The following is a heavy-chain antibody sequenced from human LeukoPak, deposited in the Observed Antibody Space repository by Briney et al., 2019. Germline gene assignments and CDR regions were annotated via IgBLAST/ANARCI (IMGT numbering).Heavy chain of an antibody. CDR2: IYYSGSTND. D-gene: IGHD5-18*01. CDR1: GVSISDFY. V-gene: IGHV4-59*08. CDR3: ARRGYSYGPSGSFDF. J-gene: IGHJ4*02. Sequence: SETLSLTCTVPGVSISDFYWSWIRQPPGKGLEWIGYIYYSGSTNDNYNPYLTSRVTISVDTSKNQFTLRLTSVTAADTAVYYCARRGYSYGPSGSFDFWGQGTLVTVSS.